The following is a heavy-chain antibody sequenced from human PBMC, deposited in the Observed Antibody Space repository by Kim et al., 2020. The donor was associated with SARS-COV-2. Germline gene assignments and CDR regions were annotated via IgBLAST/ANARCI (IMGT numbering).Heavy chain of an antibody. Sequence: VSVKGRFTIFRDNSKNTLYLQMNSLRAEDTALYYCAKDVVGWILWGFFHSWGQGTLVTVSS. CDR3: AKDVVGWILWGFFHS. D-gene: IGHD2-2*01. V-gene: IGHV3-30*02. J-gene: IGHJ4*02.